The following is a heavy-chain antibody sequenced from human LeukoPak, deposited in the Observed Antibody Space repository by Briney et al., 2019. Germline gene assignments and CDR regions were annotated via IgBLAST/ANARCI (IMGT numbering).Heavy chain of an antibody. CDR1: GFTFSSYA. V-gene: IGHV3-23*01. Sequence: GGSLRLSCAASGFTFSSYAMSWVRQAPGKGREWVSAISGSGGSTYYADSVKGRFTISRDNSKHTLSLQMTSLRAEDTAVYYCVKDMSGYSGYDDYWGQGTLVTVSS. D-gene: IGHD5-12*01. CDR3: VKDMSGYSGYDDY. CDR2: ISGSGGST. J-gene: IGHJ4*02.